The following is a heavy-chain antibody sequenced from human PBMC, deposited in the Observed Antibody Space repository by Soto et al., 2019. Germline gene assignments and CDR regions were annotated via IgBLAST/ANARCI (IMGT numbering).Heavy chain of an antibody. J-gene: IGHJ3*02. CDR2: ITGDGGTT. CDR1: GIIYLNGA. Sequence: SQRHTCAESGIIYLNGALIRKKKTPGKGLEWVSVITGDGGTTYYTDSVKGRFTFSRDNSRNTLYLQMNNLRAEDTAVYYCVKGYYNSGTSLAGLHIWGQGTMVTVSS. V-gene: IGHV3-23*01. CDR3: VKGYYNSGTSLAGLHI. D-gene: IGHD3-10*01.